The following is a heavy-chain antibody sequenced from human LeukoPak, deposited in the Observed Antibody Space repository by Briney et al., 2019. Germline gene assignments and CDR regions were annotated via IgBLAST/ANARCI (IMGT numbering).Heavy chain of an antibody. CDR1: GFTFSSSW. Sequence: GGSLRLSCAASGFTFSSSWMYWVRQAPGKGLVWVSRINSDESITTYADSAKGRFTISRDNAKNTLYLQMKSLRAEDTAVYYCAKSEDYDTREDYWGQGTLVTVSS. CDR3: AKSEDYDTREDY. V-gene: IGHV3-74*01. D-gene: IGHD3-22*01. CDR2: INSDESIT. J-gene: IGHJ4*02.